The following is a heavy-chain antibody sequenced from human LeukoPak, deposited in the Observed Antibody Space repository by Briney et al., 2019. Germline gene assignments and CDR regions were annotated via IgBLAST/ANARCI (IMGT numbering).Heavy chain of an antibody. D-gene: IGHD3-22*01. J-gene: IGHJ5*02. V-gene: IGHV1-8*02. CDR2: MNPNSGNT. CDR1: GYTFTSSD. CDR3: TTYDISVGGFDP. Sequence: ASVKVSCKASGYTFTSSDINWVRQATGQGLEWMGWMNPNSGNTGYAQKFQGRVTMTRNTPISTAYMELSSLRSEDTAVYYCTTYDISVGGFDPWGHGTLVIVSS.